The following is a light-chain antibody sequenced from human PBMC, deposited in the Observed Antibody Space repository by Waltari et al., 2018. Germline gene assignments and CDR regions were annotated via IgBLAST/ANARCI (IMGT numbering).Light chain of an antibody. CDR1: QLGDTS. V-gene: IGLV3-1*01. CDR3: QVWDGITSTGV. Sequence: SYELTQPPSVSVSSGQTAIITCSGDQLGDTSVCWSQQKPGQSPGLIIYEDTMRPSGIPERFSGSNSGNTATLTISGTQTLDEADYYCQVWDGITSTGVFGGGTRLTVL. J-gene: IGLJ3*02. CDR2: EDT.